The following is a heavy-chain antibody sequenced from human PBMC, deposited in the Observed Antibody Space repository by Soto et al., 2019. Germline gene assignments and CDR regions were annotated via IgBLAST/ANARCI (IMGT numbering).Heavy chain of an antibody. Sequence: GGSLRLSCAASGFTFSSYSMNWVRQAPGKGLEWVSSISSSSSYIYYADSVKGRFTISRDNAKNSLYLQMNSLRAEDTAVYYCAVDVDTAMVTFDWFDPWGQGTLVTVSS. CDR1: GFTFSSYS. J-gene: IGHJ5*02. CDR3: AVDVDTAMVTFDWFDP. CDR2: ISSSSSYI. V-gene: IGHV3-21*01. D-gene: IGHD5-18*01.